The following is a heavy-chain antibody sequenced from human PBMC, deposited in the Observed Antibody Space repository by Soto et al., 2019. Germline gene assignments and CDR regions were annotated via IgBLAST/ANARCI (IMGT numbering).Heavy chain of an antibody. J-gene: IGHJ4*02. CDR3: ARDKITGLFAY. CDR2: IYYSGST. D-gene: IGHD2-8*02. Sequence: SETLSLTCTVSGGSISSGDYYWSWIRQPPGKGLEWIGYIYYSGSTNYNPSLKSRVTISVDTSKNQFSLKLTSVAAADTAVYYCARDKITGLFAYWGQGTLVTVSS. CDR1: GGSISSGDYY. V-gene: IGHV4-61*08.